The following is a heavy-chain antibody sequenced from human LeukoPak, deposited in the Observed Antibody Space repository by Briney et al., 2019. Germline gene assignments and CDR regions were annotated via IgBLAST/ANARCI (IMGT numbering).Heavy chain of an antibody. CDR1: GGSFSGYY. D-gene: IGHD3-10*01. CDR2: ISHSGST. CDR3: ARGRGKFYGSGSYYNGDYGMDV. Sequence: SETLSLTCAVYGGSFSGYYWSWIRQPPGKGLEWIGEISHSGSTNYNPSLKSRVTISVDTSKNQFSLKLTSVTAADTAVFYCARGRGKFYGSGSYYNGDYGMDVWGKGTTVTVSS. V-gene: IGHV4-34*01. J-gene: IGHJ6*04.